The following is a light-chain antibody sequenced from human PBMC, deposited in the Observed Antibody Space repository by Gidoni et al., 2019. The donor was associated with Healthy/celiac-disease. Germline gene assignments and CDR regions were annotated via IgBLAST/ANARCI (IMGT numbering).Light chain of an antibody. V-gene: IGKV1-39*01. CDR3: QQSYSTPLCT. CDR1: QSISSY. J-gene: IGKJ2*02. CDR2: AAS. Sequence: DIQMTQSPSSLSASVGDRVTITCRASQSISSYLNWYQQQPGKAPKLLIYAASSLQSGVPSRFSGSGSGTDFTLTISSLQPEDFATFYCQQSYSTPLCTFGQGTKLEIK.